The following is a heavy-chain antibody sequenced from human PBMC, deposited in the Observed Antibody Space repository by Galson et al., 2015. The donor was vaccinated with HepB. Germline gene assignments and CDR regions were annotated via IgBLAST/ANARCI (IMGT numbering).Heavy chain of an antibody. D-gene: IGHD3-16*01. V-gene: IGHV3-66*01. Sequence: SLRLSCAASGFTVNNNYMSWVRQAPGKGLEWVSVMYSDGKTFYADSVKGRFTISSDNSQNTPYLQINSLRVEDTGVNYCARSLGDQTAPDSWGQGTLVTVSS. J-gene: IGHJ4*02. CDR1: GFTVNNNY. CDR3: ARSLGDQTAPDS. CDR2: MYSDGKT.